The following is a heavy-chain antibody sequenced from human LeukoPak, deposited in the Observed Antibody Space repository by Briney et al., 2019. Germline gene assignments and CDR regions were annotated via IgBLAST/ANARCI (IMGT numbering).Heavy chain of an antibody. CDR2: INAGNGNT. D-gene: IGHD3-22*01. J-gene: IGHJ4*02. CDR3: AYYYDSSGYYLI. Sequence: ASVKVSCKASGYTFTSYAMHWVRQAPGQRLEWMGWINAGNGNTKYSQEFQGRVTMTRNTSISTAYMELSSLRSEDTAVYYCAYYYDSSGYYLIWGQGTLVTVSS. CDR1: GYTFTSYA. V-gene: IGHV1-3*03.